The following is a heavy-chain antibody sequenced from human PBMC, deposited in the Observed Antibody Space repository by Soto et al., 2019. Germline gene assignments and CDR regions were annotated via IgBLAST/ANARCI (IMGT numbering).Heavy chain of an antibody. CDR3: AGNSYSSSWPYYFDY. J-gene: IGHJ4*02. CDR2: IWYDGSNK. CDR1: GFTFSSYG. V-gene: IGHV3-33*01. Sequence: QVQLVESGGGVVQPGRSLRLSCAASGFTFSSYGMHWVRQAPGKGLEWVAVIWYDGSNKYYADSVKGRFTISRDNSKNTMYLQMNSLRAEDTAVYYCAGNSYSSSWPYYFDYWGQGTLVTVSS. D-gene: IGHD6-13*01.